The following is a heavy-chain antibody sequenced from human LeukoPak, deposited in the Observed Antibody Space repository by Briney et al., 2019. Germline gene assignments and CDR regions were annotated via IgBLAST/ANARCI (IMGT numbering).Heavy chain of an antibody. J-gene: IGHJ4*02. D-gene: IGHD3-10*01. CDR2: ISGRDDST. CDR1: GFTFSSYA. V-gene: IGHV3-23*01. CDR3: AKVTRPIYGSGSYYTHFDY. Sequence: GGSLRLSCAASGFTFSSYAMSWVRQAPGKGLEWVSAISGRDDSTYYADSVKGRFTISRDNSKNTLYLQMNSLRAEDTAVYYCAKVTRPIYGSGSYYTHFDYWGQGTLVTVSS.